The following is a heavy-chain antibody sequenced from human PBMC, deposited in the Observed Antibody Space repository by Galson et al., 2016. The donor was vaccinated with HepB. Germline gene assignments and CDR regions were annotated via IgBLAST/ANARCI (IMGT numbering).Heavy chain of an antibody. CDR2: IWSDDKTT. V-gene: IGHV3-33*06. CDR3: AKALRASSYDY. CDR1: GFTFRNYG. J-gene: IGHJ4*02. D-gene: IGHD6-6*01. Sequence: SLRLSCAASGFTFRNYGMHWVRQAPGKGLEWVAVIWSDDKTTYYADSVKGRFTISRDNSKNTLYLQMNSLRAGDTAIYYCAKALRASSYDYWGQGTLVTVSS.